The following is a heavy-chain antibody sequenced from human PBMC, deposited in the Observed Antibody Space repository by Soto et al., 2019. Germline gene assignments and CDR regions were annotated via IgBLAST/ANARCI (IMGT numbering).Heavy chain of an antibody. CDR1: GGTFSSYA. Sequence: QVQLVQSGAEVKKPGSSVKVSCKASGGTFSSYAISWVRQAPGQGLEWMGGIIPIFGTANYAQKFQGRVTITADESTSTAYMELGSLRSEDTAVYYCASGRYCSGGSCYSFYYYYGMDVWGQGTTVTVSS. CDR2: IIPIFGTA. J-gene: IGHJ6*02. CDR3: ASGRYCSGGSCYSFYYYYGMDV. V-gene: IGHV1-69*01. D-gene: IGHD2-15*01.